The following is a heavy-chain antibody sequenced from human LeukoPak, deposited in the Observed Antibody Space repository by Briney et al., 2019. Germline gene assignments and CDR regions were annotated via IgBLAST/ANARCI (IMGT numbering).Heavy chain of an antibody. Sequence: PSETLSLTCTVSGGSISSYYWSWIRQPPGKGLEWIGHIYYSGSTNYNPSLKSRVTISIDTSKNQFSLRLSSVTAADTAVYYCARGAAGYSYGWAQGPLVTVSP. CDR3: ARGAAGYSYG. CDR2: IYYSGST. D-gene: IGHD5-18*01. J-gene: IGHJ4*02. V-gene: IGHV4-59*01. CDR1: GGSISSYY.